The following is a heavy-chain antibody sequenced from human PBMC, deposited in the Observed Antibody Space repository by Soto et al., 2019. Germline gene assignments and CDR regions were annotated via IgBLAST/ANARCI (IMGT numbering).Heavy chain of an antibody. CDR3: ARGRGTYNWDGDYYYYFGLDI. CDR2: VNHSGST. D-gene: IGHD1-20*01. Sequence: SETLSLTCAVYGESFSDYYWSWIRQPPGKGLEWIGEVNHSGSTNYSPSLKSRVTISIDTSKNQFSLKLSSLTAADTAVYYCARGRGTYNWDGDYYYYFGLDIWGQGTTVTVS. CDR1: GESFSDYY. V-gene: IGHV4-34*01. J-gene: IGHJ6*02.